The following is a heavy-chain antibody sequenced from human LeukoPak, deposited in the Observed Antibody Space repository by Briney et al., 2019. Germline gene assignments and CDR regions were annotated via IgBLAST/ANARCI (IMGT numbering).Heavy chain of an antibody. CDR3: ARVSGYCSGGRCYGGQWFDP. CDR1: GESMTPYY. D-gene: IGHD2-15*01. CDR2: VFHTGQL. Sequence: SEALSLTCSVSGESMTPYYWTWIRQSAGKGLEWLGRVFHTGQLNYNPSLKSRLSMSLDASRNLVSLTLTSVTAADTAIYYCARVSGYCSGGRCYGGQWFDPWGQGTLVIVSS. J-gene: IGHJ5*02. V-gene: IGHV4-4*07.